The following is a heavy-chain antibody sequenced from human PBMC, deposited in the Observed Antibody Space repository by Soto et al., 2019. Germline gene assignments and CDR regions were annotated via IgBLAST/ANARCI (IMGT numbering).Heavy chain of an antibody. J-gene: IGHJ5*02. D-gene: IGHD3-10*01. CDR2: ISAYNGNT. Sequence: QVQLVQSGAEVKKPGASVKVSCKASGYTFTSYGISWVRQAPGQGLEWMGWISAYNGNTNYAQKLQGRVTMTTDTSTSKDYMELRSLRSDDTAVYYCAGAPQELLWDNWFDPWGQGTLVTVSS. CDR1: GYTFTSYG. V-gene: IGHV1-18*01. CDR3: AGAPQELLWDNWFDP.